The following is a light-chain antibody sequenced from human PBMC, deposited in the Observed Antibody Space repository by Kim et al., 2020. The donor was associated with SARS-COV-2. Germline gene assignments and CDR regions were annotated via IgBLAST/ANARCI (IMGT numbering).Light chain of an antibody. V-gene: IGLV6-57*02. CDR2: EDN. CDR1: SGSIASNY. CDR3: QSYDSSNQGV. J-gene: IGLJ3*02. Sequence: KNVTIALSGSSGSIASNYVQWYQQRPGSAPTTVIYEDNQRPSGVPDRFYGSIDSSSNSASLTISGLKTEDEAYYYCQSYDSSNQGVFGGGTQLTVL.